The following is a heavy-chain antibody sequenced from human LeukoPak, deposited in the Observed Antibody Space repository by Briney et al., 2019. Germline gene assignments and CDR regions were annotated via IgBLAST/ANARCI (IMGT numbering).Heavy chain of an antibody. CDR3: ARRYCSSTSCHHFDY. CDR2: IYYSGST. V-gene: IGHV4-59*01. J-gene: IGHJ4*02. Sequence: SGTRALPCTVSGGSIISYHWGGTRQPPGKGLEGIGYIYYSGSTNYNPSLQRRVTISVDTSKNQFSLKLSSVTAADTAVYYCARRYCSSTSCHHFDYWGQGTLVTVS. D-gene: IGHD2-2*01. CDR1: GGSIISYH.